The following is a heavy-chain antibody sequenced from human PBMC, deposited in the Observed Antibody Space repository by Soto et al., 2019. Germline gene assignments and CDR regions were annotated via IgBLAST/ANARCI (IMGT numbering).Heavy chain of an antibody. J-gene: IGHJ6*02. CDR3: ASAVWFGEFDYYYGMDV. CDR1: GYTFTSYY. CDR2: INPSGGST. D-gene: IGHD3-10*01. V-gene: IGHV1-46*01. Sequence: ASVKVSCKASGYTFTSYYMHWVRQAPGQGLEWMGIINPSGGSTSYAQKFQGRVTMTRDTSTSTVYMELSSLRSEDTAVYYCASAVWFGEFDYYYGMDVWGQGTTVTVS.